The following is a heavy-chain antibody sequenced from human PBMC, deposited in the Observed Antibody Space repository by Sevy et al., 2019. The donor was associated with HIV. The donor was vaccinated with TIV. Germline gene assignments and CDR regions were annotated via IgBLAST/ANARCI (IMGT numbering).Heavy chain of an antibody. CDR1: GYSFTNFD. V-gene: IGHV1-8*01. Sequence: ASVKVSCKAAGYSFTNFDINWVRQATGQGLEWMGWMNPNNGNTHYAQKFQGRVTMTRSSSANTAYIELSSLTSEDTAIYYCPRARLDYEFWSGSYFSRAPWGYKYYAMDVWGQGTTVTVSS. D-gene: IGHD3-3*01. J-gene: IGHJ6*02. CDR3: PRARLDYEFWSGSYFSRAPWGYKYYAMDV. CDR2: MNPNNGNT.